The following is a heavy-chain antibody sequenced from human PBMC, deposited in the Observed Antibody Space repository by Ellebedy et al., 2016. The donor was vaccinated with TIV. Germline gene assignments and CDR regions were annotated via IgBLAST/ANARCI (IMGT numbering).Heavy chain of an antibody. CDR2: ISGSGTNT. V-gene: IGHV3-23*01. Sequence: GESLKISCAASGFTFSNYAMTWVRQAPGKGLEWVSAISGSGTNTHYTDSLRGRFTISRDNSKNTPYLQMDSLRAEDTAVYYCAQTNWGSGGFYGMDVWGQGTTVTVSS. J-gene: IGHJ6*02. CDR3: AQTNWGSGGFYGMDV. CDR1: GFTFSNYA. D-gene: IGHD7-27*01.